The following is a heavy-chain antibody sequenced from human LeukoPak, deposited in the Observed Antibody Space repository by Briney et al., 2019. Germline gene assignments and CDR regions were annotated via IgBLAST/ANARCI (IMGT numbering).Heavy chain of an antibody. CDR2: ISSCSSYI. V-gene: IGHV3-21*01. CDR3: ARGVWFGELPNDY. J-gene: IGHJ4*02. CDR1: GFTFSSYS. Sequence: GGSLRLSCAASGFTFSSYSMNWVRQAPGKGMEWVSSISSCSSYIYYADSVKGRLSISRDNAKNSLYLQMNSLRAEDTAVYYCARGVWFGELPNDYWGQGTLVTVSS. D-gene: IGHD3-10*01.